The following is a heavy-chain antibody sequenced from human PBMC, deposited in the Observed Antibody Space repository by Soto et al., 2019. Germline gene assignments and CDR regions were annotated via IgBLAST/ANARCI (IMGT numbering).Heavy chain of an antibody. V-gene: IGHV3-23*01. CDR3: AKNGGWLVGGDYFDY. CDR2: ISGSGGST. CDR1: GFTFSSYA. D-gene: IGHD6-19*01. J-gene: IGHJ4*02. Sequence: GGSLRLSCAASGFTFSSYAMSWVRQAPGKGLEWVSAISGSGGSTYYADSVKGRFTISRDNSKNTLYLQMNSLRAEDTAVYYCAKNGGWLVGGDYFDYWGQGTLVTVSS.